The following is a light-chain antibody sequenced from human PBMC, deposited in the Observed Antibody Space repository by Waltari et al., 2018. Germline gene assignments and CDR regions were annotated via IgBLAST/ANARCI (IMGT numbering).Light chain of an antibody. CDR2: CET. CDR1: QSVLYSQNNKNY. CDR3: QQYHSVPRT. Sequence: DIVLTQSPDSLAVSLGARATINCKSSQSVLYSQNNKNYLGWFQQKAGQPPKLLIYCETIREYGVPDRFSGSGSGTDFTLPISSLQAEDVAVYYCQQYHSVPRTFGQGTKVEI. J-gene: IGKJ1*01. V-gene: IGKV4-1*01.